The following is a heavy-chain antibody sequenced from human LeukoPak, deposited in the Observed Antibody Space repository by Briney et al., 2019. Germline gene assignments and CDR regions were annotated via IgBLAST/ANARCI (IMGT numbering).Heavy chain of an antibody. D-gene: IGHD6-19*01. CDR2: ISGSGGST. J-gene: IGHJ4*02. CDR1: GFIFRRYW. CDR3: ARDSSAPFDY. Sequence: GGSLRLSCATSGFIFRRYWMSWVRQAPGKGLEWVSAISGSGGSTYYADSVKGRFTISRDNSKNTLYLQMNSLRAEDTAVYYCARDSSAPFDYWGQGTLVTVSS. V-gene: IGHV3-23*01.